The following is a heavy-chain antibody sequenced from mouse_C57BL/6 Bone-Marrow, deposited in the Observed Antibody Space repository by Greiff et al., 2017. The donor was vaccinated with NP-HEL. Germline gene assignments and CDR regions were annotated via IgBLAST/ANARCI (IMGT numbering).Heavy chain of an antibody. CDR1: GFSLTSYA. J-gene: IGHJ4*01. CDR2: IWTGGGT. Sequence: VQGVESGPGLVAPSQSLSITCTVSGFSLTSYAISWVRQPPGKGLEWLGVIWTGGGTNYNSALKSRLSISKDNSKSQVFLKMNSLQTDDTARYYCASYYYGSSGGFYYYAMDYWGQGTSVTVSS. V-gene: IGHV2-9-1*01. CDR3: ASYYYGSSGGFYYYAMDY. D-gene: IGHD1-1*01.